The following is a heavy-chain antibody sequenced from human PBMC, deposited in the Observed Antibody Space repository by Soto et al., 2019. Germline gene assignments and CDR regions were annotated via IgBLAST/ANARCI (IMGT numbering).Heavy chain of an antibody. J-gene: IGHJ4*02. CDR1: GFPFSSYG. CDR3: AKGAHDSSGWIFDY. V-gene: IGHV3-30*18. D-gene: IGHD3-22*01. CDR2: ISYDGSNK. Sequence: GGSLRLSCASAGFPFSSYGMHWVRQAPGKGLEWVAVISYDGSNKYYADSVKGRFTISRDNSKNTLYLQMNSLRAEDTAVYYCAKGAHDSSGWIFDYWGQGTLVTVSS.